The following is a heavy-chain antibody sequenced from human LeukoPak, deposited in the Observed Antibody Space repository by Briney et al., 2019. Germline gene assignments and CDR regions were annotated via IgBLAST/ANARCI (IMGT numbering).Heavy chain of an antibody. V-gene: IGHV4-34*01. CDR2: INHSGSS. Sequence: SETLSLTCAVYGGSFSDYYWSWIRQPPGKGLEWIGEINHSGSSSYNPSLKSRVTISVDTSKNQFSLKLTSVTAADTAVCYCARAGFGLAPHRGTPFDYWGQGTLVTVSS. CDR1: GGSFSDYY. CDR3: ARAGFGLAPHRGTPFDY. D-gene: IGHD3-10*01. J-gene: IGHJ4*02.